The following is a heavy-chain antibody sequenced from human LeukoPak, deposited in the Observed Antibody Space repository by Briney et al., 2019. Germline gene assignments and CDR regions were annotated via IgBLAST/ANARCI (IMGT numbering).Heavy chain of an antibody. CDR2: ISGSGDST. D-gene: IGHD3-22*01. J-gene: IGHJ4*02. Sequence: PGGSLRLSCAASGFTFSSYAMSWVRQAPGKGLEWVSAISGSGDSTYFADSVKGRFTISRDSSKNTLYLQMNSLRAEDTAVYYCAKTVWYDSSGDFPSYYFDYWGQGTLVTVSS. CDR3: AKTVWYDSSGDFPSYYFDY. V-gene: IGHV3-23*01. CDR1: GFTFSSYA.